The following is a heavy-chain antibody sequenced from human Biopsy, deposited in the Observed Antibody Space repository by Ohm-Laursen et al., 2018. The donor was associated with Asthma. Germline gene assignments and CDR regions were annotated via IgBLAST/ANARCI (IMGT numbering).Heavy chain of an antibody. CDR3: ARERIAARQRRYYFDY. V-gene: IGHV1-69*13. Sequence: SVKVSCKASGGTYSSHSISWVRQAPGQRLEWMGWINAGNGNTKYSQKFQGRVTITADESTSTAYMELSSLRSEDTAVYYCARERIAARQRRYYFDYWGQGTLVTVSS. CDR1: GGTYSSHS. CDR2: INAGNGNT. D-gene: IGHD6-6*01. J-gene: IGHJ4*02.